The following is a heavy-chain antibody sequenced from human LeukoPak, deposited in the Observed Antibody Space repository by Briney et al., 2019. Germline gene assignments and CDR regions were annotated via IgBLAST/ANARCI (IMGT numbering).Heavy chain of an antibody. CDR1: GFTVSSNY. CDR2: LYSDGST. V-gene: IGHV3-66*01. J-gene: IGHJ4*02. D-gene: IGHD3-22*01. Sequence: GGSLRLSCAASGFTVSSNYMSWVRQAPGKGLEWVSVLYSDGSTYYADSVKGRCTISRDNSKNTLYLQMNSLRAEDTAVYYCAKDRFYYDSSGLIRGFDYWGQGTLVTVSS. CDR3: AKDRFYYDSSGLIRGFDY.